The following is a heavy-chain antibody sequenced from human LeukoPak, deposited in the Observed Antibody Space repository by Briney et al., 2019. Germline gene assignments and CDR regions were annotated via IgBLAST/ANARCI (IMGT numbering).Heavy chain of an antibody. CDR1: GGSIISRYY. J-gene: IGHJ1*01. D-gene: IGHD3-22*01. CDR3: ARVKGPGYYDSSGYFEYFQH. CDR2: ISYTEST. V-gene: IGHV4-38-2*02. Sequence: SETLSLTCTVSGGSIISRYYWGWIRQPPGKGLDWIGSISYTESTYYNPPLKSRVTILVDTSRNQFSLKLSSVTAADTAVYYCARVKGPGYYDSSGYFEYFQHWGQGTLVTVSS.